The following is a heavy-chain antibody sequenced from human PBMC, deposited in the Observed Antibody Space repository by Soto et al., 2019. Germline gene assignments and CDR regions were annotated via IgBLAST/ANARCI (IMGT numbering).Heavy chain of an antibody. CDR3: ARARLTMIVVASCYYYGMDV. CDR2: IIPIFGTA. CDR1: GGTFSSYA. D-gene: IGHD3-22*01. J-gene: IGHJ6*02. V-gene: IGHV1-69*13. Sequence: PSVKVSCKASGGTFSSYAISWVRQAPGQGLEWMGGIIPIFGTANYAQKFQGRVTITADESTSTAYMELSSLRSEDTAVYYCARARLTMIVVASCYYYGMDVWGQGTTVTVSS.